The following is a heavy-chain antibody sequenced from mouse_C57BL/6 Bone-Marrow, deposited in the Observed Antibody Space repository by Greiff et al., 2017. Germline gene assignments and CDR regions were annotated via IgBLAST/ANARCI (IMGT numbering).Heavy chain of an antibody. CDR1: GFTFSSYG. J-gene: IGHJ4*01. CDR2: ISSGGSYT. V-gene: IGHV5-6*02. D-gene: IGHD1-1*01. Sequence: DVKLVESGGDLVKPGGSLKLSCAASGFTFSSYGMSWVRQTPDKRLEWVATISSGGSYTYYPDSVKGRFTISRDNAKNTLYLQMSSLKSEDTAMYYCASIITTVSYYAMDYWGQGTSVTVSS. CDR3: ASIITTVSYYAMDY.